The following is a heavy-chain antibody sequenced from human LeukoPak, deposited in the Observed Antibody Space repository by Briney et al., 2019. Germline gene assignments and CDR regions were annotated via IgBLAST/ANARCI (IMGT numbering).Heavy chain of an antibody. Sequence: SETLSLTCTVSGNSISSGDYYWSWIRQPAGKGLEWIGRIYNSGSTNYNPSLKSRVTISLDTSRNQFSLKLTSVTAADTALYYCASEYCTSSTCRFDSWGQGTLVTVSS. CDR1: GNSISSGDYY. V-gene: IGHV4-61*10. J-gene: IGHJ4*02. D-gene: IGHD2/OR15-2a*01. CDR3: ASEYCTSSTCRFDS. CDR2: IYNSGST.